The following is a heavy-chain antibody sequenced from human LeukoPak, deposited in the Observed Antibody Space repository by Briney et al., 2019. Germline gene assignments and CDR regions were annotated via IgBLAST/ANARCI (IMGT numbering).Heavy chain of an antibody. CDR3: AKDRDGGSSPLPN. CDR2: IRYDGSNK. V-gene: IGHV3-30*02. Sequence: GGSLRLSCAASGCIFSSYGMHWVRQAPGKGLEWVAFIRYDGSNKYYADSVKGRFTISRDNSNNTLYLQMNSLRAEDSAVYYCAKDRDGGSSPLPNWGQGTLVTVSS. J-gene: IGHJ4*02. CDR1: GCIFSSYG. D-gene: IGHD2-15*01.